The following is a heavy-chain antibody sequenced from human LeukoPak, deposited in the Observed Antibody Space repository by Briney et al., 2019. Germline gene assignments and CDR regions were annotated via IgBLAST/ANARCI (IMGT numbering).Heavy chain of an antibody. Sequence: GSLRLSCAASGFTFNYYWLTWVRQAPGKGLEWVGEINHSGSTNYNPSLKSRVTISVDTSKNQFSLKLSSVTAADTAVYYCARGREWLRPRGFDYWGQGTLVTVSS. D-gene: IGHD5-12*01. CDR3: ARGREWLRPRGFDY. V-gene: IGHV4-34*01. CDR2: INHSGST. J-gene: IGHJ4*02. CDR1: GFTFNYYW.